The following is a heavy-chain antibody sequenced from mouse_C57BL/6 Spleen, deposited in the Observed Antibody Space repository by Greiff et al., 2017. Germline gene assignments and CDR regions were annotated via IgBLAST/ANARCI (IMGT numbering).Heavy chain of an antibody. CDR3: ARGKLGSYYFDY. Sequence: QVQLQQPGAELVRPGSSVKLSCKASGYTFTSYWMDWVKQRPGQGLEWIGNIYPSDSETHYNQKFKDKATLTVDKSSSTAYMQLSSLTSEDSAVDYCARGKLGSYYFDYWGQGTTLTVSS. D-gene: IGHD4-1*01. CDR2: IYPSDSET. CDR1: GYTFTSYW. V-gene: IGHV1-61*01. J-gene: IGHJ2*01.